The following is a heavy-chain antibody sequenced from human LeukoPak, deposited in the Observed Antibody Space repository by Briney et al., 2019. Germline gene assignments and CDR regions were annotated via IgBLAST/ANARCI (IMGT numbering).Heavy chain of an antibody. D-gene: IGHD3-22*01. V-gene: IGHV3-30*02. CDR1: GFTFSTYG. CDR2: IRYDGSNK. J-gene: IGHJ4*02. Sequence: GGSLRLSCAASGFTFSTYGMHWVRQAPGKGLEGVAFIRYDGSNKYYADSVKGRFTISRDNSKNTLYLQMHSLRAEDTAVYYCAKDSDYYDSSGYVDCWGQGTLVTVSS. CDR3: AKDSDYYDSSGYVDC.